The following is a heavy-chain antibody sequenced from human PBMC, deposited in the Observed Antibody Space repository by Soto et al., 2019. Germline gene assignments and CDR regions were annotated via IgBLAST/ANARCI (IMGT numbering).Heavy chain of an antibody. V-gene: IGHV3-23*01. D-gene: IGHD1-1*01. CDR1: GFPFSAYA. CDR2: IGGSGTTI. CDR3: AADLAPTDPYNWFEP. J-gene: IGHJ5*02. Sequence: PGGSLRLSCVASGFPFSAYAMNWVRQTPGKGLEWVCGIGGSGTTIYCADSVKGRFTISRDNFGNTMYLQMTSLRSEDTAVYYCAADLAPTDPYNWFEPWGQGTLVTVSS.